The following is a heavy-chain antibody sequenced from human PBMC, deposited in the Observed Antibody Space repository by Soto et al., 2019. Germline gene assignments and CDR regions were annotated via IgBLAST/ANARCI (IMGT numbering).Heavy chain of an antibody. Sequence: SVKVSCKASGGTFSSYAISWVRQAPGQGLEWMGGIIPIFGTANYAQKFQGRVTITADESTSTAYMELSSLRSEDTAVYYCARDLLHSSSGSSYYYYGMDVWGQGTTVTVSS. CDR3: ARDLLHSSSGSSYYYYGMDV. CDR1: GGTFSSYA. CDR2: IIPIFGTA. J-gene: IGHJ6*02. D-gene: IGHD6-13*01. V-gene: IGHV1-69*13.